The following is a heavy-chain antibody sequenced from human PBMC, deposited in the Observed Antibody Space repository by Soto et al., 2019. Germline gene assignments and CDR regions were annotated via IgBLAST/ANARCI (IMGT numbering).Heavy chain of an antibody. V-gene: IGHV4-31*03. Sequence: QVQLQESGPGLVKPSQTLSLTCIVSGGSISSNGYYWNWIRQHPGKGLEWIGYIYHSGSTYYNPSLKSRAPLSLATSKNRFSLNLSSVTVADTAMYYWARDGGTAMVLDPWGQGILVTVSS. D-gene: IGHD5-18*01. J-gene: IGHJ5*02. CDR3: ARDGGTAMVLDP. CDR2: IYHSGST. CDR1: GGSISSNGYY.